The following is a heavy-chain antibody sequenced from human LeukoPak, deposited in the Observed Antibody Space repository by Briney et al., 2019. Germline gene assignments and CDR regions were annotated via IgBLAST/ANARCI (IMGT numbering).Heavy chain of an antibody. Sequence: ASVKVSCKASGYTFTSYDINWVRQATGQGLEWMGWMNPNSGNTGYAQKFQGRVTMTRNTSISTAYMELSSLRSEDTAVYYCARGKATMVRGVRRGYYFDYWGQGTLVTVSS. D-gene: IGHD3-10*01. CDR3: ARGKATMVRGVRRGYYFDY. V-gene: IGHV1-8*01. CDR2: MNPNSGNT. CDR1: GYTFTSYD. J-gene: IGHJ4*02.